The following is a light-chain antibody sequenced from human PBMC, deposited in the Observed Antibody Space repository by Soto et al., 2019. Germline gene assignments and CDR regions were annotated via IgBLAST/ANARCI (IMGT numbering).Light chain of an antibody. Sequence: EIVLTQSPGTLSLSPGERATLSCRASQDVDSNFLAWYQQRPGQAPRLLIYGSSRRATGIPDRFSGSGSGTDFTLTISRVGPEDIAVYFCHQYYISITFSGGTKVEVK. CDR1: QDVDSNF. CDR2: GSS. J-gene: IGKJ4*01. CDR3: HQYYISIT. V-gene: IGKV3-20*01.